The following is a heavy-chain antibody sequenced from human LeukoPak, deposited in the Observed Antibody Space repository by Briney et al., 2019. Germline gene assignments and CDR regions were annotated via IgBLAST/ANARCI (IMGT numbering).Heavy chain of an antibody. CDR2: IYYSGST. J-gene: IGHJ4*02. CDR3: ARGATVAAFDY. V-gene: IGHV4-39*07. Sequence: KPSETLSLTCTVSGGSISSSSYYWGWIRQPPGKGLEWTGSIYYSGSTYYNPSLKSRVTISVDTSKNQFSLKLSSVTAADTAVYYCARGATVAAFDYWGQGTLVTVSS. CDR1: GGSISSSSYY. D-gene: IGHD4-23*01.